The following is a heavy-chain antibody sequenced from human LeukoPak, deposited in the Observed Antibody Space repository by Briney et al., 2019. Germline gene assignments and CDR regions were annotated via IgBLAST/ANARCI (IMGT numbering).Heavy chain of an antibody. Sequence: GESLKISCKDSEYSFTNYWIGWVRQMPGKGLEWMGIIYPGDSSTTYSPSFQGQVSISVDKSISTAYLQRSSLKASDTAIYYCARIAVAGPYDAFDIWGQGTMVTVSS. D-gene: IGHD6-19*01. CDR1: EYSFTNYW. CDR3: ARIAVAGPYDAFDI. V-gene: IGHV5-51*01. CDR2: IYPGDSST. J-gene: IGHJ3*02.